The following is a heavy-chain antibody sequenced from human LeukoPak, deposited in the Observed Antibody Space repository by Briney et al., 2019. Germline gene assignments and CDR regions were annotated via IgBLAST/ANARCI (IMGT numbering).Heavy chain of an antibody. CDR2: ISGSGAFT. CDR3: AKKGSSGWPYYYYYMDV. J-gene: IGHJ6*03. D-gene: IGHD6-19*01. Sequence: GGSLRLSCTASGFTFGDYAMSWVRQAPGKGLEWVSGISGSGAFTYYADSVKGRFTISRDNSKNTLYLQMNSLRAEDTAVYYCAKKGSSGWPYYYYYMDVWGKGTTVTISS. V-gene: IGHV3-23*01. CDR1: GFTFGDYA.